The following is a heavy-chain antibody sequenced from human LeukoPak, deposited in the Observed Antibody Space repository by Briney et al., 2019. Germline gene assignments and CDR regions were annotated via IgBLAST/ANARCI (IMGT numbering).Heavy chain of an antibody. CDR2: ISAYNGNT. Sequence: ASVKVSCKASGYTFTSYGISWVRQAPGQGLEWMGWISAYNGNTNYAQKLQGRVTMTTDTSTSTAYMELRSLRSDDTAVYYCATSLIPVPGTTRFHRTSYFDYWGQGTLVTVSS. V-gene: IGHV1-18*01. D-gene: IGHD6-19*01. CDR1: GYTFTSYG. CDR3: ATSLIPVPGTTRFHRTSYFDY. J-gene: IGHJ4*02.